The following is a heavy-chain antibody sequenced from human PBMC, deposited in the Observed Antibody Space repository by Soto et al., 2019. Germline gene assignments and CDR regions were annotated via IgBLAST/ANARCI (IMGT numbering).Heavy chain of an antibody. J-gene: IGHJ6*02. Sequence: GESLKISCKGSGYSFASYWISWVRQMPGKGLGWMGRIDPSDSYTNYSPSFQGHVTISADKSISTAYLQWSSLKASDTAMYYCARQGLAAVNYYYGMDVWGQGTTVTVSS. CDR2: IDPSDSYT. CDR1: GYSFASYW. D-gene: IGHD6-13*01. CDR3: ARQGLAAVNYYYGMDV. V-gene: IGHV5-10-1*01.